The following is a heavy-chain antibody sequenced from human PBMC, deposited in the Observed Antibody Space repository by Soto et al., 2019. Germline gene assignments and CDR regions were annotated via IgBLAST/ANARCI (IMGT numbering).Heavy chain of an antibody. D-gene: IGHD6-6*01. J-gene: IGHJ5*02. Sequence: ASVKVSCKASGYTFTSYGISWVRQAPGQGLEWMGWISAYNGNTNYAQKLQGRVTMTTDTSTSTAYMELRSLRSDDTAVYYCARDNRLGIAVRHPLWFDPWGQGTLVTVS. CDR2: ISAYNGNT. CDR1: GYTFTSYG. CDR3: ARDNRLGIAVRHPLWFDP. V-gene: IGHV1-18*01.